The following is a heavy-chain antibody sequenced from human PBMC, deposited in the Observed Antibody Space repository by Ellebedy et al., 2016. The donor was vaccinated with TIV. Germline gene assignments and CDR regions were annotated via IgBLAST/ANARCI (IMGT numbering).Heavy chain of an antibody. CDR3: ARAAVESRSDY. CDR2: ISAYNGNT. D-gene: IGHD3-3*01. V-gene: IGHV1-18*01. Sequence: AASVKVSCKASGYTFTSYGISGVRQAPGQGLEWMGWISAYNGNTNYAQKLQGRVTMTTDTSTSTAYLELRSLRSDDTAVYYCARAAVESRSDYWGQGTLVTVSS. J-gene: IGHJ4*02. CDR1: GYTFTSYG.